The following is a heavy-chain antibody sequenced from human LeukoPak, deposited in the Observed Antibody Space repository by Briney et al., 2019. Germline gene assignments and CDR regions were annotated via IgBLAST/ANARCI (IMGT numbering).Heavy chain of an antibody. CDR3: ARRQGDSRGYYFDY. D-gene: IGHD3-22*01. CDR2: IYPVDSDT. J-gene: IGHJ4*02. V-gene: IGHV5-51*01. Sequence: IIYPVDSDTRYSPSFQVQVTISADKSISTAYLQWSSLKASDTAMYYCARRQGDSRGYYFDYWGQGTLVTVSS.